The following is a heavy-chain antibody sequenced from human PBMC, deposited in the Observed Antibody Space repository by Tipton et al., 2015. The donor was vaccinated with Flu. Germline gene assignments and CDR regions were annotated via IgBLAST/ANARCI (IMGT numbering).Heavy chain of an antibody. CDR3: ARRGGYDYPDYFDY. CDR2: INHSGST. V-gene: IGHV4-34*01. Sequence: LRLSCAVYGGSFSGYYWSWIRQPPGKGLEWIGEINHSGSTNYNPPLKSRVTISVDTSKNQFSLKLSSVTAADTAVYYCARRGGYDYPDYFDYWGQGTLVTVSS. CDR1: GGSFSGYY. J-gene: IGHJ4*02. D-gene: IGHD5-12*01.